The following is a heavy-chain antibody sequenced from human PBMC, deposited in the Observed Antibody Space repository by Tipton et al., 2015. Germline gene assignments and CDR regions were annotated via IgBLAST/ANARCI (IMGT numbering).Heavy chain of an antibody. D-gene: IGHD2-2*01. V-gene: IGHV3-9*01. CDR2: ITWNSGSI. CDR3: ASQRGETQPLPYYSGMDV. J-gene: IGHJ6*02. Sequence: SLRLSCAASGFTFDDYAMHWVRQAPGEGLEWVSGITWNSGSIGYADSVKGRFTISRDNDNNSLFLQMNSLRAEDTALYYCASQRGETQPLPYYSGMDVWGLGTTVTVSS. CDR1: GFTFDDYA.